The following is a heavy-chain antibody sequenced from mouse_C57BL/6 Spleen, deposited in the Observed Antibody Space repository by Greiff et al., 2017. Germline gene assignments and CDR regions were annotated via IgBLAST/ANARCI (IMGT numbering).Heavy chain of an antibody. Sequence: EVQLLESGGGLVKPGGSLKLSCAASGFTFSDYGMHWVRQAPEKGLEWVAYISSGSSTIYYADTVKGRFPISRDTAKNTPFLPMTSLRSEDTAMYYCAVYDYDNYYAMDYWGQGTSVTVSS. CDR1: GFTFSDYG. D-gene: IGHD2-4*01. V-gene: IGHV5-17*01. CDR3: AVYDYDNYYAMDY. CDR2: ISSGSSTI. J-gene: IGHJ4*01.